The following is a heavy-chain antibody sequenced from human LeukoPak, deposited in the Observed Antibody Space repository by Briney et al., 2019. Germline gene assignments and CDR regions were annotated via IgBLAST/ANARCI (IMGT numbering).Heavy chain of an antibody. CDR3: ARVRPRLVPKHSLDC. V-gene: IGHV1-8*01. J-gene: IGHJ4*02. Sequence: ASVKVSCKASGYTFTSYDINWVRPATGQGLEWMGWMNPNSGNTGYAQKFQGRVTMTRNTSISTAYMELSSLRSEDTAVYYCARVRPRLVPKHSLDCWGQGTLVTVSS. D-gene: IGHD2-2*01. CDR2: MNPNSGNT. CDR1: GYTFTSYD.